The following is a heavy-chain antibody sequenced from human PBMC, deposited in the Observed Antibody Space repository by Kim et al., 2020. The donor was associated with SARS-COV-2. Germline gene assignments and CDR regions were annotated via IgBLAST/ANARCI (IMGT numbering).Heavy chain of an antibody. J-gene: IGHJ6*02. V-gene: IGHV1-69*13. CDR1: GGTFSNFG. D-gene: IGHD2-15*01. Sequence: SVKVSCKASGGTFSNFGINWVRLVPGQGLEWMGGIIPRFGTTKYAHKFQGRLTITADDSTSTASMDLTSLGSGETARYYCASVLSGAFVVVSSLYGMDAGGQGTTVTVSS. CDR3: ASVLSGAFVVVSSLYGMDA. CDR2: IIPRFGTT.